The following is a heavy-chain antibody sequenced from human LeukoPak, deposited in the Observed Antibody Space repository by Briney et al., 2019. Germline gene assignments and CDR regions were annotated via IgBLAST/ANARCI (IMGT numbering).Heavy chain of an antibody. Sequence: TSETLSLTCTVSGGSINNYYWSWIRQPPGKGLEWIGYIHYSGITNYDPSLKSRVTISVDTSKSQFSLKLSSVTAADTALYYCARLARIATIANYCYHSMDVWGQGTTVTVS. D-gene: IGHD4/OR15-4a*01. CDR1: GGSINNYY. CDR3: ARLARIATIANYCYHSMDV. CDR2: IHYSGIT. V-gene: IGHV4-59*12. J-gene: IGHJ6*02.